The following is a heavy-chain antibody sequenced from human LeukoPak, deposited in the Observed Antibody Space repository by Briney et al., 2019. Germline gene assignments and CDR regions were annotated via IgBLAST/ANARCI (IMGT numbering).Heavy chain of an antibody. CDR1: GGSVSSCSYY. D-gene: IGHD6-19*01. CDR2: IYYSGST. V-gene: IGHV4-61*01. Sequence: SETLSLTCTVSGGSVSSCSYYWSWIPQPPGKGLEWIGYIYYSGSTNYNPSLKSRVTISVATSKNQFSLKLSSVTAADTAVYYCAREVAGRAHYYYMDVWGKGTTVTVSS. CDR3: AREVAGRAHYYYMDV. J-gene: IGHJ6*03.